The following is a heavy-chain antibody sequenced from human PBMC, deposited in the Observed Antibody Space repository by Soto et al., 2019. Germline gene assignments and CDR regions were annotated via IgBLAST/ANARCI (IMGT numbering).Heavy chain of an antibody. CDR1: GFSLSTSGVG. Sequence: SGPTLVNPTQTLTLTCTFSGFSLSTSGVGVGWIRQPPGKALEWLALIYWDDDKRYSPSLKSRLTITKDTSKNQVVLTMTNMDPVDTATYYCAHTVGSYDFWSGYYTQGHFDYWGRGTLVTVSS. CDR2: IYWDDDK. CDR3: AHTVGSYDFWSGYYTQGHFDY. V-gene: IGHV2-5*02. D-gene: IGHD3-3*01. J-gene: IGHJ4*02.